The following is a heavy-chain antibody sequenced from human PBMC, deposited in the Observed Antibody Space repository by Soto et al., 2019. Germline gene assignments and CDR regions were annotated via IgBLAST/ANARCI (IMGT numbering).Heavy chain of an antibody. CDR2: INAGNGNT. V-gene: IGHV1-3*01. CDR1: GYTFTSYA. J-gene: IGHJ4*02. D-gene: IGHD3-10*01. CDR3: ASSLDGYGSGYFDY. Sequence: ASVKVSCKASGYTFTSYAMHWVRQAPGQRLEWMGWINAGNGNTKYSQKFQGRVTITRDTSASTAYMELSSLRPEDTAVYYCASSLDGYGSGYFDYWGQGTLVTVSS.